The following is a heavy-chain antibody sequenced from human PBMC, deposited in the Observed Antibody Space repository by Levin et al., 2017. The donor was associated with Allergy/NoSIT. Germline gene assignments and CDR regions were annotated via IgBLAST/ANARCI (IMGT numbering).Heavy chain of an antibody. D-gene: IGHD6-19*01. CDR2: IINSGVGT. CDR3: AKDAIRGSDQPYYFDY. CDR1: GFTFNNDA. J-gene: IGHJ4*02. Sequence: GESLKISCAASGFTFNNDARSWVRQAPGKGLEWVSAIINSGVGTYYADSVKGRFTISRDNSKNTMYLQMNSLRAEDTAVYFCAKDAIRGSDQPYYFDYWGQGTLVTASS. V-gene: IGHV3-23*01.